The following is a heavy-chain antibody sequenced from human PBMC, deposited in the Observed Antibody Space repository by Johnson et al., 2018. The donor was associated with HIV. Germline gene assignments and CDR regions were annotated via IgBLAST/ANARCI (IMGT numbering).Heavy chain of an antibody. CDR3: ASTLTGDFGAFDI. V-gene: IGHV3-9*01. CDR2: INWNSGTI. D-gene: IGHD7-27*01. J-gene: IGHJ3*02. CDR1: GFTFDDYA. Sequence: VQLVESGGGLVQPGRSLRLSCAASGFTFDDYAMHWVRQVPGKGLEWVSSINWNSGTIAYADSVKGRFTISRDNAKNSLYLQMNSLRAEDTALYYCASTLTGDFGAFDIWGQGTMVTVSS.